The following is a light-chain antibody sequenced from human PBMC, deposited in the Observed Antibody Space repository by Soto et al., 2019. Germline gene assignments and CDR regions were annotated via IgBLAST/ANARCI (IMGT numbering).Light chain of an antibody. J-gene: IGLJ3*02. CDR2: EVS. CDR3: SSYTSSSTRV. V-gene: IGLV2-14*01. CDR1: SRDVGGYNY. Sequence: QSVLTQPASVSGSPGQSITISCTGTSRDVGGYNYVSWYQQHPGKAPKLMIYEVSNRPSGVSNRFSGSKSGNTASLTISGLQAEDEADYYCSSYTSSSTRVFGGATKLTVL.